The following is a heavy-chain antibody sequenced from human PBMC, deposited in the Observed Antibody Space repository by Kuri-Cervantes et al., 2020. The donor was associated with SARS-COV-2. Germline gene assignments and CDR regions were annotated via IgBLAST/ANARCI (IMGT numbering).Heavy chain of an antibody. V-gene: IGHV3-11*06. CDR2: ISSSSSYT. CDR1: GFTFSDYY. J-gene: IGHJ5*02. CDR3: ARQMMSSITIFGVVITRNWFDP. Sequence: LSLTCAASGFTFSDYYMSWIRQAPGKGLEWVSYISSSSSYTNYADSVKGRFTISRDNAKNSLYLQMNSLRAEDTAVYYCARQMMSSITIFGVVITRNWFDPWGQGTLVTVSS. D-gene: IGHD3-3*01.